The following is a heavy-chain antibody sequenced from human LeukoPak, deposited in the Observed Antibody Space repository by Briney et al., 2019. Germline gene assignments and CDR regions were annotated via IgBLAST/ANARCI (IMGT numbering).Heavy chain of an antibody. CDR1: GFTFDDYA. D-gene: IGHD1-26*01. V-gene: IGHV3-9*01. J-gene: IGHJ4*02. CDR2: ISWNSGSI. CDR3: ARDIKANSIVGPTREGY. Sequence: AGGSLRLSCAASGFTFDDYAMHWVRQAPGKGLEWVSGISWNSGSIGYADSVKGRFTISRDNAKNSLYLQMNSLRAEDTAVYYCARDIKANSIVGPTREGYWGQGTLVTVSS.